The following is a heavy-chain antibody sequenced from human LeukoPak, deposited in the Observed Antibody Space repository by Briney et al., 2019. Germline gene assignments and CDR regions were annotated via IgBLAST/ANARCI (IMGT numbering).Heavy chain of an antibody. CDR2: ISYDGSNK. J-gene: IGHJ4*02. Sequence: PGGSLRLSCAASGFTFSSYGMHWVRQAPGKGLEWVAVISYDGSNKYYADSVKGRFTISRDNSKNTLYLQMNSLRAEDTAVYYCAKSGYNSGSDYWGQGTLVTVSS. D-gene: IGHD5-24*01. V-gene: IGHV3-30*18. CDR1: GFTFSSYG. CDR3: AKSGYNSGSDY.